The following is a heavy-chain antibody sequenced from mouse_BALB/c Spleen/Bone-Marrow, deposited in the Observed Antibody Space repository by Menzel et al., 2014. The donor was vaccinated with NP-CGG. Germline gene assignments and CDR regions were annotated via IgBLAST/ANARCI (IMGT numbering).Heavy chain of an antibody. CDR3: ARTGNLAWFAY. CDR1: GYAFSSYW. Sequence: QVQLQQPGAELVRPGSSVKISCKASGYAFSSYWMNWVKQRPVQGLEWIGQIYPGDGDTNYNGKFKGKATLTADKSSSTAYMQLSSLTSEDSAVYFCARTGNLAWFAYWGQGTLVTVSA. CDR2: IYPGDGDT. D-gene: IGHD2-1*01. V-gene: IGHV1-80*01. J-gene: IGHJ3*01.